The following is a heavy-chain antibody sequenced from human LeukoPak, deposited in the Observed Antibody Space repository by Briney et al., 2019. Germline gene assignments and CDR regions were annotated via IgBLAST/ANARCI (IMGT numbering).Heavy chain of an antibody. J-gene: IGHJ4*02. CDR2: ISSSSSYI. V-gene: IGHV3-21*01. CDR3: ARVPENTPNYYDSRGALDY. CDR1: GFTFSSYT. Sequence: GGSLRLSCAASGFTFSSYTMNWVRQAPGKGLEWVSSISSSSSYIYYADSVKGRFTISRDNAKNSLYLQMNSLRAEDTAVYYWARVPENTPNYYDSRGALDYWGQGTLVTVSS. D-gene: IGHD3-22*01.